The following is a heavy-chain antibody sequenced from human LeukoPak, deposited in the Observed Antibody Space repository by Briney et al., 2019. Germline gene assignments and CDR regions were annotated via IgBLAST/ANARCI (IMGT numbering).Heavy chain of an antibody. J-gene: IGHJ6*03. CDR2: INWNGGST. CDR3: AREYYDFWSGYYPLGYYYYYMDV. V-gene: IGHV3-20*04. CDR1: GFTFDTYS. D-gene: IGHD3-3*01. Sequence: PGGSLRLSCAASGFTFDTYSFHWVRQAPGKGLDLVSGINWNGGSTGYADSVKGRFTISRDNAKNSLYLQMNSLRAEDTALYYCAREYYDFWSGYYPLGYYYYYMDVWGKGTTVTVSS.